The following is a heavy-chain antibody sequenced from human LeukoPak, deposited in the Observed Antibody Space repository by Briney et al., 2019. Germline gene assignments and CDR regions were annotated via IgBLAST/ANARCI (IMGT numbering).Heavy chain of an antibody. V-gene: IGHV4-4*07. D-gene: IGHD2-15*01. CDR3: ARDCSGGTCYLGVIDY. CDR2: IYTDGNI. J-gene: IGHJ4*01. Sequence: SETLSLTCTVSGDSLSSSYWSWIPQSAGKGLEWIGRIYTDGNINYNPSLKSRVTMSLDTSTNQFSLRLYSVTAADAAPYYCARDCSGGTCYLGVIDYWGHGTLVTVSS. CDR1: GDSLSSSY.